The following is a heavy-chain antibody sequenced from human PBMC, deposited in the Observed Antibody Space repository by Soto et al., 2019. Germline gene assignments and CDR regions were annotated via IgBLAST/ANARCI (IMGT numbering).Heavy chain of an antibody. J-gene: IGHJ4*02. Sequence: WETLSLTCTFSVGSVRGDSFYCSWIRQPPWKGLEWIAFIYHSGSTNYNPSLNSRVTISVDTSKNRFSLKLTSDTAADTAIYYCARARYDNSGYYDENYPEYWGQGTLVTVSS. CDR2: IYHSGST. CDR1: VGSVRGDSFY. D-gene: IGHD3-22*01. V-gene: IGHV4-61*01. CDR3: ARARYDNSGYYDENYPEY.